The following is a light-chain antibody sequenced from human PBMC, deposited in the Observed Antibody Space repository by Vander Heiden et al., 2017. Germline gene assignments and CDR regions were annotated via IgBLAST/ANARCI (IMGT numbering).Light chain of an antibody. V-gene: IGKV1-39*01. Sequence: IHITHSPSSLSASVGDRVTITCRASQSINNYLNWYHQKPGKAPKLLIYDEYSLQSGVPSRFSGSRSGTDFTLTISSLQPEDFATYYCQQTYTTPLTFGGGTKVEI. CDR3: QQTYTTPLT. CDR2: DEY. J-gene: IGKJ4*01. CDR1: QSINNY.